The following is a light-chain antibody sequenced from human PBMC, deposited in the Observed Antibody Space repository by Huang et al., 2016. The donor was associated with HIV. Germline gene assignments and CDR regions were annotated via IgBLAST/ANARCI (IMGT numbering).Light chain of an antibody. V-gene: IGKV1-33*01. CDR3: QQYDNFFMT. CDR2: DAS. Sequence: DIRMTQSPSSLSASVGDRVTITCQASHDIKNYLNWYQQKSGKAPKLLIYDASNLETGGPSRFSGTGSGTDFSLTISNLQPEDIGTYFCQQYDNFFMTFGGGTKVDLK. CDR1: HDIKNY. J-gene: IGKJ4*01.